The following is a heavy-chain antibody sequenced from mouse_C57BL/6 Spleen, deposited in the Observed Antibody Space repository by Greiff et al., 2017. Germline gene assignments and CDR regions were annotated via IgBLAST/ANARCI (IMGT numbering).Heavy chain of an antibody. Sequence: EVKLVESGGGLVKPGGSLKLSCAASGFTFSSYAMSWVRQTPEKRLEWVATISDGGSYTYYPDNVKGRFTISRDNAKNNLYLQMSHLKSEDTAMYYCARSATVGASGGWFAYWGQGTLVTVSA. D-gene: IGHD1-1*01. CDR3: ARSATVGASGGWFAY. V-gene: IGHV5-4*03. J-gene: IGHJ3*01. CDR2: ISDGGSYT. CDR1: GFTFSSYA.